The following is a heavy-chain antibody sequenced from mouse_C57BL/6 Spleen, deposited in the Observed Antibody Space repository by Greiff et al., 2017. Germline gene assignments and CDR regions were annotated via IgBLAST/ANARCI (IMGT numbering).Heavy chain of an antibody. CDR1: GFTFSSYA. CDR2: ISSGGDFI. Sequence: EVKLVESGEGLVKPGGSLKLSCAASGFTFSSYAMSWVRQTPEKRLEWVAYISSGGDFISYADTVKGRFTISRANARNTLYLQMSSLKSEDTAMYYCTRDDDFDYWRQGTTLTVAS. J-gene: IGHJ2*01. D-gene: IGHD2-12*01. CDR3: TRDDDFDY. V-gene: IGHV5-9-1*02.